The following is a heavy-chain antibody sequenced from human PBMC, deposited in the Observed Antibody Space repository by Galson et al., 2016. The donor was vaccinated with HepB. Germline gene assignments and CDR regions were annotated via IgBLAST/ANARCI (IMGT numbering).Heavy chain of an antibody. J-gene: IGHJ2*01. CDR1: GFTFDDYA. Sequence: SLRLSCAASGFTFDDYAMHWVRQAPGKGLEWVSGISWNSGNTGYADSVKGRFTISRDNAKNSLYVQMNSLRAEDTAVYYCTREGVGGFDLWGGGTLVTVS. CDR3: TREGVGGFDL. CDR2: ISWNSGNT. V-gene: IGHV3-9*01. D-gene: IGHD1-26*01.